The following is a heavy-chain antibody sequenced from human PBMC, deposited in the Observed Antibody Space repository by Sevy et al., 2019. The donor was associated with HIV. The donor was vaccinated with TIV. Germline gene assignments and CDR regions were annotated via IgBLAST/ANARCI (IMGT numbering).Heavy chain of an antibody. CDR3: ARGMILEGSWYGMDV. V-gene: IGHV3-53*01. CDR1: EITFSDNE. Sequence: GGSLRLSCAGSEITFSDNELNWVRQAPGKGLEWVSVIYSGGNTFYADSVRGRFTISRDNSKNTLYLQMNSLRAEDTAVYYCARGMILEGSWYGMDVWGQGTTVTVSS. J-gene: IGHJ6*02. D-gene: IGHD3-3*01. CDR2: IYSGGNT.